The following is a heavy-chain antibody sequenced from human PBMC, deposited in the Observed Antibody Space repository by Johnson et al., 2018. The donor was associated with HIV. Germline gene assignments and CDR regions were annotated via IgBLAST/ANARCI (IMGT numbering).Heavy chain of an antibody. CDR1: GFTLSGSH. J-gene: IGHJ3*02. D-gene: IGHD3/OR15-3a*01. CDR3: TRWLDNDDFWDAFDI. Sequence: VQLVESGGGLVQPGWSLKLSCAASGFTLSGSHIHWVRQASGKGLEWVGRVRTEAKNHATAYAASVTGRFSISRDDSKNTAYLQMNSLKTEDTAMYYCTRWLDNDDFWDAFDIWGQGTMVTVSS. CDR2: VRTEAKNHAT. V-gene: IGHV3-73*01.